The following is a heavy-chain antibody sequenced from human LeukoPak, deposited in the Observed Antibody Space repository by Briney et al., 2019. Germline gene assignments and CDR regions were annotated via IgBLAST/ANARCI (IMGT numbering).Heavy chain of an antibody. J-gene: IGHJ4*02. CDR3: AAVDTAMVTVY. D-gene: IGHD5-18*01. CDR2: IYYSGST. V-gene: IGHV4-59*01. Sequence: SETLSLTCTVSGGSISSYYWSWIRQPPGKGLEWIGYIYYSGSTNYNPSLKSRVTISVDTSKNQFSLKLSSVTAADTAVYYCAAVDTAMVTVYWGQGTLVTVSS. CDR1: GGSISSYY.